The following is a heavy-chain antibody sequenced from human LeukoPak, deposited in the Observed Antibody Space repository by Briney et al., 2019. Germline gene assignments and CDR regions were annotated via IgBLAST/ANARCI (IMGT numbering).Heavy chain of an antibody. CDR3: VKDLSGSFSFGQ. J-gene: IGHJ4*02. V-gene: IGHV3-64D*08. D-gene: IGHD1-26*01. CDR1: GFTFCNFV. Sequence: GGSLRLSCSPCGFTFCNFVMHWVPEAPGEGREYVAIINDNGYNTDYAGSVKGRFTVDRDNSKNTLYLQMSSLRPEDTAVYYCVKDLSGSFSFGQWRQGTLLSVPS. CDR2: INDNGYNT.